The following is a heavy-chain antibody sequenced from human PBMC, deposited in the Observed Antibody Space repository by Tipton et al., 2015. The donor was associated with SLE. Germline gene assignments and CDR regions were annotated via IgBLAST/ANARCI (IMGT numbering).Heavy chain of an antibody. Sequence: TLSLTCAVSGYSISSGYYWGWIRQPPGQGLGWIGSIYHSGSTYYHPSPQSRVTISVDTSQNQFSLKLSSVTAADTAVYYCARGGAELDYWGQGTLVTVSS. CDR2: IYHSGST. J-gene: IGHJ4*02. D-gene: IGHD1-1*01. CDR1: GYSISSGYY. V-gene: IGHV4-38-2*01. CDR3: ARGGAELDY.